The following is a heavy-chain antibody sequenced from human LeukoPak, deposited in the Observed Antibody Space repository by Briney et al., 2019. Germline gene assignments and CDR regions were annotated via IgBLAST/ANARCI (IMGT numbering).Heavy chain of an antibody. J-gene: IGHJ4*01. CDR2: ISSSSSTI. Sequence: PGGSLRLSCAASGFTFSSYSMNWVRQAPGKGLEWVSYISSSSSTIYYADSVKGRFTISRDNAKNSLYLQMNSLRAEDTAVYYCARDLNKDSSSPLDYWGHGTLVTVSS. V-gene: IGHV3-48*01. D-gene: IGHD5-18*01. CDR1: GFTFSSYS. CDR3: ARDLNKDSSSPLDY.